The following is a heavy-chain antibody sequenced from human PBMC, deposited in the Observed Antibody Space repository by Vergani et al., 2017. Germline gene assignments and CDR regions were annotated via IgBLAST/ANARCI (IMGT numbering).Heavy chain of an antibody. CDR3: ASAPVLPAPPLADY. D-gene: IGHD6-6*01. V-gene: IGHV4-61*02. CDR2: IYTSGST. J-gene: IGHJ4*02. CDR1: GGSISSGSYY. Sequence: QVQLQESGPGLVKPSQTLSLTCTVSGGSISSGSYYWSWIRQPAGKGLEWIGRIYTSGSTNYNPSLKSRVTISVDTSKNQFSLKLSSVTAADTAVSYCASAPVLPAPPLADYWGQGTLVTVSS.